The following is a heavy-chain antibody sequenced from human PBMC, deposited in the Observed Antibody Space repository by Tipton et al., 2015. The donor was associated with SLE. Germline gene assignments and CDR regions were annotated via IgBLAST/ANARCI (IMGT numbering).Heavy chain of an antibody. Sequence: SLRLSCSASGFTFSSYAMHWVRQAPGKGLEYVSAISSNGGSTYYADSVKGRFTISRDNSKNTLYLQMNSLRAEDTAVYYCAKGWSENYFDYWGQGTLVTVSS. V-gene: IGHV3-64*04. D-gene: IGHD6-13*01. J-gene: IGHJ4*02. CDR1: GFTFSSYA. CDR3: AKGWSENYFDY. CDR2: ISSNGGST.